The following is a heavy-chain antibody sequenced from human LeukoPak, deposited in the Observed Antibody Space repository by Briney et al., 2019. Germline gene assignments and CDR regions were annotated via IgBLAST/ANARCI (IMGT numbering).Heavy chain of an antibody. J-gene: IGHJ4*02. CDR1: GFTFSSYS. D-gene: IGHD1-26*01. CDR3: VRDLGGRSGH. Sequence: GSLRLSCAASGFTFSSYSMNWVRQAGKGLEWVSYIGSSSSTIYYTDSVKGRFTISRDNAKNSLYLQMNSLRAEDTAVYYCVRDLGGRSGHWGQGTLVTVSS. V-gene: IGHV3-48*01. CDR2: IGSSSSTI.